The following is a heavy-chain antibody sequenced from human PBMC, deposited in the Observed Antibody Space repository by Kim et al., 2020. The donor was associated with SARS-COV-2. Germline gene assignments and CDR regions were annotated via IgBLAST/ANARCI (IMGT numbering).Heavy chain of an antibody. V-gene: IGHV1-69*13. J-gene: IGHJ6*02. CDR1: GGTFSSYA. D-gene: IGHD3-9*01. Sequence: SVKVSCKASGGTFSSYAISWVRQAPGQGLEWMGGIIPIFGTANYAQKFQGRVTITADESTSAAYMELSSLRSEDTAVYYCAREYYDILTGYYRHKNYYYYGMDVWGQGTTVTVSS. CDR3: AREYYDILTGYYRHKNYYYYGMDV. CDR2: IIPIFGTA.